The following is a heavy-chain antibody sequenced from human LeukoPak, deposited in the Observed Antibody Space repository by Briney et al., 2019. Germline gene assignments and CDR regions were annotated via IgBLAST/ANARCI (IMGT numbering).Heavy chain of an antibody. D-gene: IGHD1-1*01. Sequence: SETLSLTCAVYGGSFSDYSWTWIRQPPGKGLEWIGEINQSGGTNHNPSLMSRVIMSVDTSKNQFSLKLSSVTAADTAVYYCARGQLERRGWFDPWGQGTLVTVSS. CDR2: INQSGGT. V-gene: IGHV4-34*01. CDR1: GGSFSDYS. J-gene: IGHJ5*02. CDR3: ARGQLERRGWFDP.